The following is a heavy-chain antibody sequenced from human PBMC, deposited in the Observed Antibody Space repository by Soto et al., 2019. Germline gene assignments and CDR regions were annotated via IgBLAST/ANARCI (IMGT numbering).Heavy chain of an antibody. V-gene: IGHV3-72*01. CDR1: GLTFSDDH. J-gene: IGHJ6*02. CDR2: IKKRADSYTT. D-gene: IGHD1-26*01. Sequence: EVQLVESGGGLVQPGGSLRLACAASGLTFSDDHMDRVRHAPGKGLEWVGRIKKRADSYTTHYSASVKGRFTISRADSRNSLDLQMDSLKPEDTAVYYCADVGPAFGLDVWGQGTTVTVSS. CDR3: ADVGPAFGLDV.